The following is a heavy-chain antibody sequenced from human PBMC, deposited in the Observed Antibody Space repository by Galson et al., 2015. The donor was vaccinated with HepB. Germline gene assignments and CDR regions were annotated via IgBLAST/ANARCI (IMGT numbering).Heavy chain of an antibody. V-gene: IGHV3-7*03. CDR3: ARRISLVRGIITRPDYYYGMDV. D-gene: IGHD3-10*01. Sequence: SLRLSCAASEFTFSNYWMKWVRQAPGKGLEWVANINPDGSEKSYVASLKGRFTISRDNSKNSVYLQMDSLRAEDTAIYYCARRISLVRGIITRPDYYYGMDVWGQGTTVTVAS. CDR1: EFTFSNYW. CDR2: INPDGSEK. J-gene: IGHJ6*02.